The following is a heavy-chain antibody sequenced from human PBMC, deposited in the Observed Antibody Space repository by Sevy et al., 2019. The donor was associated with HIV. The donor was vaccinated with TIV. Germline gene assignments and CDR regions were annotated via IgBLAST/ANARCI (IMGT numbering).Heavy chain of an antibody. V-gene: IGHV3-30*04. Sequence: GGSLRLSCAASGFTFSSYAMHWVRQAPGKGLEWVAVISYDGSNKYYVDSVKGRFTISRDNSKNTLYLQMNSLRAEDTAVYYCARDPDITMVRGYGDYWGQGTLVTVSS. D-gene: IGHD3-10*01. CDR3: ARDPDITMVRGYGDY. CDR1: GFTFSSYA. J-gene: IGHJ4*02. CDR2: ISYDGSNK.